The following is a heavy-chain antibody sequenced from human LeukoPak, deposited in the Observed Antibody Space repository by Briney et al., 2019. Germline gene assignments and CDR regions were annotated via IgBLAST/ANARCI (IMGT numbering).Heavy chain of an antibody. D-gene: IGHD1-26*01. Sequence: GGSQRLSCAASGSAFSRSWIHWVRQAPGKGLVWVSHINNDATRTTYADSVRGRFTISRDNAKNTVSLQMNSLRAEDTAVYYSASDGAYAMAFWGQGTTVTVSS. CDR1: GSAFSRSW. CDR3: ASDGAYAMAF. CDR2: INNDATRT. J-gene: IGHJ6*02. V-gene: IGHV3-74*01.